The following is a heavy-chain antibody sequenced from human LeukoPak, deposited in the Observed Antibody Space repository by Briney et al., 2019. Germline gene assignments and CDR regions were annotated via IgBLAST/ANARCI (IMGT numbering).Heavy chain of an antibody. Sequence: PGGSLRLSCAASGFTVSDNYMTWVRQAPGKGLEWVSIIYGGSTYYADSVKGRFTISRDNSKNTVYLQMNSLRAEDTAVYYCARDFEGAHRTTNSYTYYYYMDVWGKGTTVIASS. CDR3: ARDFEGAHRTTNSYTYYYYMDV. CDR2: IYGGST. J-gene: IGHJ6*03. D-gene: IGHD2/OR15-2a*01. CDR1: GFTVSDNY. V-gene: IGHV3-53*01.